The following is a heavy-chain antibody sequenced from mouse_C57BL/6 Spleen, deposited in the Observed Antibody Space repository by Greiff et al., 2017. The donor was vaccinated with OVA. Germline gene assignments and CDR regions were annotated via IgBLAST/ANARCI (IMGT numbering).Heavy chain of an antibody. CDR1: GYTFTDYY. CDR2: INPNNGGT. J-gene: IGHJ4*01. Sequence: EVQLQQSGPELVKPGASVKISCKASGYTFTDYYMNWVKQSHGKSLEWIGDINPNNGGTSYNQKFKGKATLTVDKSSSTAYMELRSLTSEDSAVYYCARRGIYYDYRDAMDYWGQGTSVTVSS. CDR3: ARRGIYYDYRDAMDY. D-gene: IGHD2-4*01. V-gene: IGHV1-26*01.